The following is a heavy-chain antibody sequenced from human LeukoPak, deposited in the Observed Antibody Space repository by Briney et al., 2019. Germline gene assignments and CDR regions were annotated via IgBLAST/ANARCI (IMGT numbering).Heavy chain of an antibody. CDR1: GFTFSSYS. CDR2: ISSSSSYI. J-gene: IGHJ4*02. Sequence: GGSLRLSCAASGFTFSSYSMNWVRQAPGKGLEWVSSISSSSSYIYYADSVKGRFTISRDNAKNSLYLQMNSLRGDDTAVYYCATVAGDCSGGRCYLLRFDYWGQGTLVTVSS. D-gene: IGHD2-15*01. V-gene: IGHV3-21*01. CDR3: ATVAGDCSGGRCYLLRFDY.